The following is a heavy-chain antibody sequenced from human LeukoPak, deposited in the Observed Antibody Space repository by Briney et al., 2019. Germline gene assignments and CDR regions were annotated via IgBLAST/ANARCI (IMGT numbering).Heavy chain of an antibody. V-gene: IGHV4-34*01. CDR3: ARPLWFGELHWFDP. CDR1: GGSFSGYY. J-gene: IGHJ5*02. Sequence: SETLSLTCAVYGGSFSGYYWSWIRQPPGKGLEWIGEINHSGSTNYNPSLKSRVTISVDTSKNQFSLKLSPVTAADTAVYYCARPLWFGELHWFDPWGQGTLVTVSS. D-gene: IGHD3-10*01. CDR2: INHSGST.